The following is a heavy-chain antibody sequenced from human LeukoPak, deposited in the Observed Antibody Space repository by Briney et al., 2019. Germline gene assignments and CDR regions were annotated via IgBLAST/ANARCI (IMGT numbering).Heavy chain of an antibody. CDR1: SGYIGSRNC. J-gene: IGHJ4*02. CDR3: ARGIGAADF. V-gene: IGHV4-4*02. D-gene: IGHD3-16*01. Sequence: ASETLSLTCTVSSGYIGSRNCRSWVRQPPGKGLHWIGEMYEGGSPKYNPSPESRVTMSVDKSKNLFSLKLTSVTAADTAVYYCARGIGAADFWGRGTLVTVSS. CDR2: MYEGGSP.